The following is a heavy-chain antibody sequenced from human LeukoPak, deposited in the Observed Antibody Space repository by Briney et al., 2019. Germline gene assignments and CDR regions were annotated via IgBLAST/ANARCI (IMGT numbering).Heavy chain of an antibody. D-gene: IGHD2-2*01. CDR1: GGSFSGYY. Sequence: PSETLSLTCAVYGGSFSGYYWSWIRHPPGKGLEWIGEINHSGSTNYNPSLKSRVTISVDTSKNQFSLKLSSVTAADTAVYYCAADTIVVLPAATYNWFDPWGQGTLVTVSS. V-gene: IGHV4-34*01. CDR2: INHSGST. J-gene: IGHJ5*02. CDR3: AADTIVVLPAATYNWFDP.